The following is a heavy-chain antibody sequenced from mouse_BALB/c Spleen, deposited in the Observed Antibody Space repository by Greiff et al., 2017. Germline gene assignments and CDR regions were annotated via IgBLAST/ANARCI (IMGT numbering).Heavy chain of an antibody. J-gene: IGHJ4*01. CDR3: TRSVITTEGAMDY. Sequence: QVQLQQSGAELARPGASVKLSCKASGYTFTSYWMQWVKQRPGQGLEWIGAIYPGDGDTRYTQKFKGKATLTADKSSSTAYMQLSSLASEDSAVYYCTRSVITTEGAMDYWGQGTSVTVSS. CDR2: IYPGDGDT. CDR1: GYTFTSYW. V-gene: IGHV1-87*01. D-gene: IGHD2-4*01.